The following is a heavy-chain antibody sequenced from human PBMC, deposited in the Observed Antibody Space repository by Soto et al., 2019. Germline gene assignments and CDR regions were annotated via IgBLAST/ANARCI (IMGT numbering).Heavy chain of an antibody. V-gene: IGHV3-74*01. Sequence: GGSLRLSCAASGFTFSSSWMHWLRRDPGKGLKWVSPINSDGSSTYYADSVKGRFTISRDNSKNTLYLQMNSLRAEDTAVYYCAKDGLGFGELPYSDYWGQGTLVTVS. J-gene: IGHJ4*02. D-gene: IGHD3-10*01. CDR2: INSDGSST. CDR3: AKDGLGFGELPYSDY. CDR1: GFTFSSSW.